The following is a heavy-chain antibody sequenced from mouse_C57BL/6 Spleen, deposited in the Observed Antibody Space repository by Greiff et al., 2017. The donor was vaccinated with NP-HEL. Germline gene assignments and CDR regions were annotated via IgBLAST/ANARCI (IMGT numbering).Heavy chain of an antibody. D-gene: IGHD1-1*01. CDR3: ARRRDYGSSYGYFDV. J-gene: IGHJ1*03. CDR1: GYTFTSYW. V-gene: IGHV1-55*01. CDR2: IYPGSGST. Sequence: QVQLQQPGAELVKPGASVKMSCKASGYTFTSYWITWVKQRPGQGLEWIGDIYPGSGSTNYNEKFKSKATLTVDTPSSTAYMQLSSLTSEGSAVYYCARRRDYGSSYGYFDVWGTGTTVTVSS.